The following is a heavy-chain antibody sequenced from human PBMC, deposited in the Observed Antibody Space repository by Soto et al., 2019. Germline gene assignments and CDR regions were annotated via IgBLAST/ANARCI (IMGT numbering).Heavy chain of an antibody. V-gene: IGHV3-23*01. CDR1: GFTFSSYV. CDR3: AKDYESESYSGKYAIDS. Sequence: EVQLLESGGGLVQPGGSLRLSCAASGFTFSSYVMSWVRQAPGKGLEWVSAISGGHTTYYADSVKGRFTISRDNSKNTLYLQMNSLRVEDTALYYCAKDYESESYSGKYAIDSWGQGTLVSVST. D-gene: IGHD1-26*01. CDR2: ISGGHTT. J-gene: IGHJ5*01.